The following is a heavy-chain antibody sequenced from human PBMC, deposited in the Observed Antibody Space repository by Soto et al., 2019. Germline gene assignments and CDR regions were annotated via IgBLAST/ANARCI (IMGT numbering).Heavy chain of an antibody. CDR3: AGVRGPYCGGECYPPTPNWFDP. J-gene: IGHJ5*02. D-gene: IGHD2-21*01. CDR1: GGSISSGGYS. Sequence: QLQLQESGSGLAKPSQTLSLTCAVSGGSISSGGYSWSWIRQPPGKGLEWIGYIYHSGSTYYNPSLKSRVTISVDRSKNQFSLKLTPVTAADSAVYYCAGVRGPYCGGECYPPTPNWFDPWGQGTLVTVSS. CDR2: IYHSGST. V-gene: IGHV4-30-2*01.